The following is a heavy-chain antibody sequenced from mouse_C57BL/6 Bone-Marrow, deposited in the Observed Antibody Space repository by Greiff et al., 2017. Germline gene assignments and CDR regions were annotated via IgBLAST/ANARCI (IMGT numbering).Heavy chain of an antibody. CDR2: IDPETGGT. V-gene: IGHV1-15*01. CDR3: TIDGNWFAY. D-gene: IGHD2-3*01. J-gene: IGHJ3*01. CDR1: GYTFTDYE. Sequence: QVQLKESGAELVRPGASVTLSCKASGYTFTDYEMHWVKQTPVHGLEWIGAIDPETGGTAYNQKFKGKAILTADKSSSTAYMELRSLTSEDSAVYYCTIDGNWFAYWGQGTLVTVSA.